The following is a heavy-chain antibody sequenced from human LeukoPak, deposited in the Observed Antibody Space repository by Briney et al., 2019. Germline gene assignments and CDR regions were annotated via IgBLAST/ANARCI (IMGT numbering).Heavy chain of an antibody. V-gene: IGHV4-4*07. Sequence: SETLSLTCTVSGGSISSHYWNWIRQPAGKGLEWVGRIYTSGSTNYNPSLKSRVSMSVDTSKNQFSLKLSSVTAADTAVYYCARGKVVAGTPGQNSWDSWGQGTLVTVSS. CDR1: GGSISSHY. J-gene: IGHJ4*02. CDR3: ARGKVVAGTPGQNSWDS. D-gene: IGHD6-19*01. CDR2: IYTSGST.